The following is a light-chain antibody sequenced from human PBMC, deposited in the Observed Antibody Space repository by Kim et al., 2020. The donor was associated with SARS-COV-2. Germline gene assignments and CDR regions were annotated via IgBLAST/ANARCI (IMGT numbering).Light chain of an antibody. CDR1: QKIRKF. J-gene: IGKJ5*01. CDR2: DGA. Sequence: ASVGERVTISCQESQKIRKFLKWYQQKPEKAPNTRIYDGASLQTGGPSRFSGSGAGTDFSFTTTSLQPEDIVTYYCQHYDSLPITFGQGTRLEIK. CDR3: QHYDSLPIT. V-gene: IGKV1-33*01.